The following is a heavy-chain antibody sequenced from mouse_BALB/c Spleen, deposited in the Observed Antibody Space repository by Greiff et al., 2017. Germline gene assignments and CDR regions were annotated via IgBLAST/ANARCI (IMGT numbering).Heavy chain of an antibody. J-gene: IGHJ4*01. D-gene: IGHD3-1*01. Sequence: EVQLVESGGGLVKPGGSLKLSCAASGFTFSSYAMSWVRQSPEKRLEWVAEISSGGSYTYYPDTVTGRFTISRDNAKNTLYLEMSSLRSEDTAMYYCAKQLGLPYYYAMDYWGQGTSVTVSS. V-gene: IGHV5-9-4*01. CDR3: AKQLGLPYYYAMDY. CDR1: GFTFSSYA. CDR2: ISSGGSYT.